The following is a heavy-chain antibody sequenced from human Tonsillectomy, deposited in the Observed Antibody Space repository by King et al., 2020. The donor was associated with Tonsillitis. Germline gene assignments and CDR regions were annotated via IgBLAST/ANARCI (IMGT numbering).Heavy chain of an antibody. CDR2: ISSSSSTT. J-gene: IGHJ2*01. V-gene: IGHV3-48*04. CDR3: ARVNLSVAGEPDWYFDL. CDR1: GFTFSSSS. Sequence: VQLVESGGGLVQPGGSLRLSCAASGFTFSSSSMSWVRQAPGKGLQWISYISSSSSTTYYADSVKGRFTISRDNAKNSLYLQMNSLRAEDTAVYYCARVNLSVAGEPDWYFDLWGRGTLVTVSS. D-gene: IGHD6-19*01.